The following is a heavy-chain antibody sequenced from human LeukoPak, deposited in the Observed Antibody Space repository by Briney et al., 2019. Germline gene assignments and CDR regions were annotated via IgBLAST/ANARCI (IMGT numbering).Heavy chain of an antibody. CDR3: ARGRAYYYDSSGYYYHGP. V-gene: IGHV4-34*01. J-gene: IGHJ5*02. Sequence: SETLSLTCAVYGGSFSGYYWSWICQPPGKGLEWIGEINHSGSTNYNPSLKSRVTISVDTSKNQFSLKLSSVTAADTAVYYCARGRAYYYDSSGYYYHGPWGQGTLVTVSS. D-gene: IGHD3-22*01. CDR1: GGSFSGYY. CDR2: INHSGST.